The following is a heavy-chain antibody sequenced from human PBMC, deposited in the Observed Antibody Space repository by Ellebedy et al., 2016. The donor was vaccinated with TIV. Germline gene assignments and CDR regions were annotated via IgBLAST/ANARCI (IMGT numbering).Heavy chain of an antibody. Sequence: GESLKISCAASGFTFSSYWMHWVRQAPGKGLEWVGFIRRKASGGTTEYAASVKGRFTISRDDSKSIAYLQMNSLKTEDTAVYYCTRASYYDSSHYYYFDYWGQGTLVTVSS. CDR1: GFTFSSYW. D-gene: IGHD3-22*01. J-gene: IGHJ4*02. CDR2: IRRKASGGTT. V-gene: IGHV3-49*02. CDR3: TRASYYDSSHYYYFDY.